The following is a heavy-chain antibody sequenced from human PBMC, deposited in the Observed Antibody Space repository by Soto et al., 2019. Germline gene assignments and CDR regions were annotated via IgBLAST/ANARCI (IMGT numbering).Heavy chain of an antibody. J-gene: IGHJ4*02. Sequence: EVQLVESGGGLVQPGGSLRLSCAASGFTFSSYWMSWVRQAPGKGLEWVANIKQDGSEKYYVDSVKGRFTISRDNAMNSLYLQMNSLRADDTAVYYCARGITIFGVVPFDYWGQGTLVTVSS. CDR1: GFTFSSYW. V-gene: IGHV3-7*05. CDR2: IKQDGSEK. CDR3: ARGITIFGVVPFDY. D-gene: IGHD3-3*01.